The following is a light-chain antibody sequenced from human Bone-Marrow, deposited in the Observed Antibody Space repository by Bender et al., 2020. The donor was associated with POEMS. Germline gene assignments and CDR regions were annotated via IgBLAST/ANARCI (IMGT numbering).Light chain of an antibody. J-gene: IGLJ2*01. CDR1: SGHSSYA. Sequence: QLVLTQSPSASAPLGASVKLTCTLSSGHSSYAIAWLQQQPEKGPRYLMKLNSDGSHYKGDGIPDRFSGSSSGAERYLTISSLQSEDEADYYCQTWGTGIRVFGGGTKLIVL. CDR3: QTWGTGIRV. CDR2: LNSDGSH. V-gene: IGLV4-69*02.